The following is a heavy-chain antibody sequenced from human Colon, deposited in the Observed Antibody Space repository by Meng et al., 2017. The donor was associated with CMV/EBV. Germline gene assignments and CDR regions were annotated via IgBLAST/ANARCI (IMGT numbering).Heavy chain of an antibody. CDR3: VHHYRSAWYNWFDP. D-gene: IGHD2-15*01. CDR2: VYWTDDK. V-gene: IGHV2-5*01. J-gene: IGHJ5*02. CDR1: GLSLSTSGVA. Sequence: SGLSLSTSGVAVGWIRQPPGKALEWLAFVYWTDDKRYRPSLRSRLTITKDTSKNQVVLTMTNMDPEDSATYYCVHHYRSAWYNWFDPWGQGTLVTVSS.